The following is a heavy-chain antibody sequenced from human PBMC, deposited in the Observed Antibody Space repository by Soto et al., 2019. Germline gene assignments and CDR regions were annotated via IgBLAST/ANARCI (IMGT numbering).Heavy chain of an antibody. J-gene: IGHJ5*02. CDR3: ARFFVSWITDESRFSP. Sequence: SETLSLTCTVSGGSISSSSYYWGWIRQPPGKGLEWVGSIYYSGSTYYNPSLKSRVTISVDTSKNQFSLKLSSVTAADTAVYYCARFFVSWITDESRFSPWGKGSLVPVSA. D-gene: IGHD5-12*01. CDR1: GGSISSSSYY. CDR2: IYYSGST. V-gene: IGHV4-39*07.